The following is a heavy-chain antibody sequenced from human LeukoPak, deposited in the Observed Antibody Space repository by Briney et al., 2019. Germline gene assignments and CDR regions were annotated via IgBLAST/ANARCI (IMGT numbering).Heavy chain of an antibody. V-gene: IGHV4-39*07. CDR3: AREVAAAGLNYYYYYMDV. J-gene: IGHJ6*03. Sequence: SETLSLTCTVSGGSISSSSYYGGWIRQPPGKGLEWIGSIYYSGSTYYNPSLKSRVTISVDTSKNQFSLKLSSVTAADTAVYYCAREVAAAGLNYYYYYMDVWGKGTTVTVSS. D-gene: IGHD6-13*01. CDR2: IYYSGST. CDR1: GGSISSSSYY.